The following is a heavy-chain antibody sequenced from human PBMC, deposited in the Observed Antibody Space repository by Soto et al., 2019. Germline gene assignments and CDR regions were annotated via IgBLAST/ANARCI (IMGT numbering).Heavy chain of an antibody. Sequence: SVKVSCRASGGTFSSYTVSWGRQAPGQGREGMGGIMPICGTTSTAQRFQGRVTITADESTSKAYMELSSLRSDDTAVYYCARDAQKEAGGMDVWGQGTTVTVSS. D-gene: IGHD3-10*01. CDR3: ARDAQKEAGGMDV. J-gene: IGHJ6*02. CDR1: GGTFSSYT. V-gene: IGHV1-69*13. CDR2: IMPICGTT.